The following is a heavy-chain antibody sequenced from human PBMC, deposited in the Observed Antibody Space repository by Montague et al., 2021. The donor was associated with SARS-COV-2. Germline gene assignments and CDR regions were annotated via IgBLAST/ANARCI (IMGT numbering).Heavy chain of an antibody. CDR2: INLCGRT. CDR3: ARRGSSVRGLTVSAELDY. V-gene: IGHV4-34*01. J-gene: IGHJ4*02. D-gene: IGHD3-10*01. CDR1: GGSFSGYY. Sequence: SETLSLTCAVYGGSFSGYYWSWIRQPPEKGLELMGEINLCGRTNNNPSLKSRVIISVYTSKNQYSLKLSSVTAADAAVYYCARRGSSVRGLTVSAELDYWGQGILVIVSS.